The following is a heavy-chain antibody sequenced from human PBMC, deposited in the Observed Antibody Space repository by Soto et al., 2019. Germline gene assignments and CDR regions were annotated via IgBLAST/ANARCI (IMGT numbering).Heavy chain of an antibody. CDR2: IIPTLGIA. D-gene: IGHD6-13*01. CDR3: ARDEQQLVAFDI. Sequence: QVQLVQSGAEVKKPGSSVKVSCKASGGTFSSYTISWVRQAPGQGLEWMGRIIPTLGIANYAQKFQGRVTITADKSTGTAYMELSSLRSEDTAVYYCARDEQQLVAFDIWGQGTMVTVSS. J-gene: IGHJ3*02. V-gene: IGHV1-69*08. CDR1: GGTFSSYT.